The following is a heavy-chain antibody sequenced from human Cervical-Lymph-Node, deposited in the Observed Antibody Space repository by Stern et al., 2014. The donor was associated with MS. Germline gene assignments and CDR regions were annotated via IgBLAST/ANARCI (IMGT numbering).Heavy chain of an antibody. J-gene: IGHJ4*02. Sequence: EMQLVESGGGLVKPGGSLRLSCAASGFTFSSYSMNWVRQAPGKGLEWVSSISSRSSYIYYADSVKGRFTISRDNAKNSLYLQMNSLRAEDTAVYYCARDNGLYYYGSGSYHFDYWGQGTLVTVSS. D-gene: IGHD3-10*01. CDR1: GFTFSSYS. CDR2: ISSRSSYI. CDR3: ARDNGLYYYGSGSYHFDY. V-gene: IGHV3-21*01.